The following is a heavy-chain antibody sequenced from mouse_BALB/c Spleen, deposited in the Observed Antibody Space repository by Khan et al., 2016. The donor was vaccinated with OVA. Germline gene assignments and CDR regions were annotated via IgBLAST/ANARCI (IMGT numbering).Heavy chain of an antibody. V-gene: IGHV1-7*01. CDR2: INPSTGYT. CDR1: GYTFTSYW. Sequence: QVQLKQSGAELAKPGASVKMSCKASGYTFTSYWMHWVKQRPGQGLEWIGYINPSTGYTEYNQKFKDKATLTADKSSSTAYMQLSSLTSEDSAVYYCARYAEAMDYWGQGTSVTVSS. D-gene: IGHD3-2*02. CDR3: ARYAEAMDY. J-gene: IGHJ4*01.